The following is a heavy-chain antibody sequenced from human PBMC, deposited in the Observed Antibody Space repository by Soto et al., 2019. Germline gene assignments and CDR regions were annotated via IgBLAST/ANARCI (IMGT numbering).Heavy chain of an antibody. CDR2: FYYSGST. CDR3: ARDFFDSSDYTTNWFDP. D-gene: IGHD3-22*01. CDR1: GGSISSGPYS. V-gene: IGHV4-39*02. Sequence: SETLSVTCTVAGGSISSGPYSWGWIRQPPGKGLEWIGTFYYSGSTNYNPSLESRVTISVDTSRNQFSLKVSSVTAADAAPYCARDFFDSSDYTTNWFDPWGQGTLVTVSS. J-gene: IGHJ5*02.